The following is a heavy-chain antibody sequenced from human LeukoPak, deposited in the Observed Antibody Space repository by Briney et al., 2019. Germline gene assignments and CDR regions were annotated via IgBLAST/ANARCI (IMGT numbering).Heavy chain of an antibody. D-gene: IGHD6-19*01. Sequence: ASVKVSCKASGYTFTSYYMHWVRQAPGQGLEWMGIINPSGGSTNYAQKFQGRVTMTRDMSTSTVYMELSSLRSEDTAVYYCARDGVAGVYYFDYWGQGTLVAVSS. J-gene: IGHJ4*02. CDR2: INPSGGST. V-gene: IGHV1-46*01. CDR3: ARDGVAGVYYFDY. CDR1: GYTFTSYY.